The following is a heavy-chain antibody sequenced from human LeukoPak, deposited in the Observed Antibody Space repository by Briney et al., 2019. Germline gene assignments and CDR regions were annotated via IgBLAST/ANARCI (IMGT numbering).Heavy chain of an antibody. CDR3: ASMXXXGTYSXXXX. CDR1: GFTFSNYW. V-gene: IGHV3-7*01. CDR2: IKQDGSEK. D-gene: IGHD3-10*01. J-gene: IGHJ4*02. Sequence: GGSLRLSCAASGFTFSNYWMSWVRQAPGKGLEWVANIKQDGSEKYYIDSVKGRFTISRDNAKNSLYLQMNSLRVEEAAVYYCASMXXXGTYSXXXXWGQXXLXTVX.